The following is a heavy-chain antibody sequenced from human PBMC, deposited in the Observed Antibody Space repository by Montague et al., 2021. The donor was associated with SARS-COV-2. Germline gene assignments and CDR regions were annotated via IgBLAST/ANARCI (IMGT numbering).Heavy chain of an antibody. V-gene: IGHV4-34*01. CDR3: ARQPTRGITIFGVVTDYGMDV. Sequence: SETLSLTCAVYGGSFSGYYWSWIRQPPGKGLEWIGYIYYSGSTYYSPSLKSRVTISVDTSKNQFSLKLSSVTAADTAVYYCARQPTRGITIFGVVTDYGMDVWGQGTTVTVSS. D-gene: IGHD3-3*01. J-gene: IGHJ6*02. CDR2: IYYSGST. CDR1: GGSFSGYY.